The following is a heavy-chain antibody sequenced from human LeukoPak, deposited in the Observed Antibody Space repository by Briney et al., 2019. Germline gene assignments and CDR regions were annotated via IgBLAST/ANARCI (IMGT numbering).Heavy chain of an antibody. CDR3: ARRASVKQWIGYYYGMDV. Sequence: SQTLSLTCTVSGGSISSGGYYWSWIRQHPGKGLEWIGYIYYSGSTYYNPSLKSRVTISVDTSKNQFSLKLSSVTAADTAVYYCARRASVKQWIGYYYGMDVWGQGTTVTVSS. J-gene: IGHJ6*02. V-gene: IGHV4-31*03. D-gene: IGHD6-19*01. CDR1: GGSISSGGYY. CDR2: IYYSGST.